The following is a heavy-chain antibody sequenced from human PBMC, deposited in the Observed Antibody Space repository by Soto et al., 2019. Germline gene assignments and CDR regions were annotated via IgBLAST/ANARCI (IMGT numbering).Heavy chain of an antibody. D-gene: IGHD3-9*01. J-gene: IGHJ4*02. V-gene: IGHV3-23*01. CDR1: GFIFTEYG. CDR3: GRLKTGYALYYFDY. CDR2: ISGSGGAT. Sequence: EVQLLESGGGVVQPGGSLRLSCAASGFIFTEYGMSWVRQAPGKGLEWVSGISGSGGATYYADSVQGRFTISKDFSKNTLFLQMSGLRAKDTAVYFCGRLKTGYALYYFDYWGQGSLVTVSS.